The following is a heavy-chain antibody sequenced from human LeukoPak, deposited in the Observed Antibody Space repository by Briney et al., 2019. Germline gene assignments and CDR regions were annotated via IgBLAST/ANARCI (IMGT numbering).Heavy chain of an antibody. Sequence: PSETLSLTCAVSGGSISSGSYSWSWIRQPPGKGLEWIGYIYYSGSTNYNPSLKSRVSMSVDTSKNQFSLKLNSVTAADTAVYYCAREGPREGPELLWFVRPYYFDYWGQGTLVTVSS. CDR1: GGSISSGSYS. J-gene: IGHJ4*02. CDR3: AREGPREGPELLWFVRPYYFDY. D-gene: IGHD3-10*01. V-gene: IGHV4-61*01. CDR2: IYYSGST.